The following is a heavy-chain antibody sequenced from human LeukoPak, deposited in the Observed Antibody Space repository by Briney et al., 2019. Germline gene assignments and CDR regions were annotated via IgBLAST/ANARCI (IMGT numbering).Heavy chain of an antibody. CDR3: ATDRGWRTSGYYLYYFEY. Sequence: GGSLRLSCAASGFVFRNYFISWVRQAPGKGLEWVASIKNDGSEKYYVDSVRGRYTISRDNTKNSLYLQMSSLRAEDTAVYYCATDRGWRTSGYYLYYFEYWGQGTLVTFSS. V-gene: IGHV3-7*01. CDR1: GFVFRNYF. D-gene: IGHD3-3*01. CDR2: IKNDGSEK. J-gene: IGHJ4*02.